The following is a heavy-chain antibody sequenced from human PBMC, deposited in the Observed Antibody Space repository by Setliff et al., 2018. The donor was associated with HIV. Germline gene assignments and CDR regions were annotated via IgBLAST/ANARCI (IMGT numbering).Heavy chain of an antibody. D-gene: IGHD3-10*01. J-gene: IGHJ3*01. CDR3: ARRSVSHGNGFDL. CDR2: IFPDDSDT. CDR1: GYSFTRYW. Sequence: PGESLKISCQGSGYSFTRYWIGWVRQMPGKGLEWMGIIFPDDSDTRFSPSFQGQVSLSVDKSATTAYLHWSSLKASDTAIYYCARRSVSHGNGFDLWGQGTLVTVSS. V-gene: IGHV5-51*01.